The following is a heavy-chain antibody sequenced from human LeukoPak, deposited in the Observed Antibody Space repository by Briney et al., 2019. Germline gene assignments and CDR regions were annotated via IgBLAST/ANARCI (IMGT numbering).Heavy chain of an antibody. D-gene: IGHD3-22*01. V-gene: IGHV4-59*01. CDR3: ARGRITMIWPI. J-gene: IGHJ3*02. CDR2: IYYSGST. Sequence: SETLSLTCTVSGGSISSYYWSWIRQPPGKGLEWIGYIYYSGSTNYNPSLKSRVTMSVDTSKNQFSLKLSSVTAADTAVYYCARGRITMIWPIWGQGTMVTVSS. CDR1: GGSISSYY.